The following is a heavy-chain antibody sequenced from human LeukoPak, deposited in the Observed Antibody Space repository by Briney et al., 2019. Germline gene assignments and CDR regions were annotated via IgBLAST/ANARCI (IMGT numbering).Heavy chain of an antibody. CDR3: STVEHF. CDR2: IDSDGSGT. J-gene: IGHJ4*02. V-gene: IGHV3-74*01. CDR1: GLTLSGYW. D-gene: IGHD1/OR15-1a*01. Sequence: GGSLRLSCSASGLTLSGYWMHWVRQIPGKGLVWVSRIDSDGSGTSYADSVKGRFTISRDDVKNMLYLQMNSLRVGDTGLYYCSTVEHFWGQGTLVAVSS.